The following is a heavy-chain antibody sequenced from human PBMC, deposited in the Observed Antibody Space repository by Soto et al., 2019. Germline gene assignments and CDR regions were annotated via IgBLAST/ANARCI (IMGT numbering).Heavy chain of an antibody. CDR2: VYNSGST. V-gene: IGHV4-59*12. J-gene: IGHJ5*02. Sequence: LSETLSLTCTVSGGSISAYYWNWIRQSPGKGLEWIGYVYNSGSTSYNPSLKSRITMTVDTSKNQFSLKLSSVTAADTAVYYCARSVFPWGQGTLVTVSS. CDR3: ARSVFP. CDR1: GGSISAYY.